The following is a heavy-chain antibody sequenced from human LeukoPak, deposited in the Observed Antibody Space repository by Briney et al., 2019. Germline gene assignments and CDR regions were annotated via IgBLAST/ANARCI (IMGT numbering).Heavy chain of an antibody. CDR2: IRSKANSYAT. V-gene: IGHV3-73*01. Sequence: GGSLKLSCAASGFTFSGSAMHWVRQASGKGLEWVGRIRSKANSYATAYAASVKGRFTISRDDSKNTAYLQMNSLKTEDTAVYYCTRRRFGSSGFDPWGQGTLVTVSS. D-gene: IGHD1-26*01. J-gene: IGHJ5*02. CDR3: TRRRFGSSGFDP. CDR1: GFTFSGSA.